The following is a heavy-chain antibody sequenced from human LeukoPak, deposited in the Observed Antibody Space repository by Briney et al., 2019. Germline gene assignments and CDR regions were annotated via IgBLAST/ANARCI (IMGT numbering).Heavy chain of an antibody. D-gene: IGHD4-17*01. CDR1: GFTFSSYT. Sequence: GGSLRLSCAASGFTFSSYTMNWVRQAPGKGLEWVSSIDGSGGSTHYADSVKGRFTISRDNSKNTLYLQMNSLRAEDTAVYYCAKDHGDYVDYWGQGTLVTVSS. J-gene: IGHJ4*02. CDR2: IDGSGGST. V-gene: IGHV3-23*01. CDR3: AKDHGDYVDY.